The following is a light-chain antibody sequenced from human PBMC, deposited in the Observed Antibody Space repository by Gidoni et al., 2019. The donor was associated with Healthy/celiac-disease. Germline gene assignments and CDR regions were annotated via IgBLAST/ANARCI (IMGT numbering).Light chain of an antibody. CDR3: QQYDNLPPF. Sequence: IQMTQSPSSLSASVGDRVTITCQASQDISNYLNWYQQKPGKAPKLLIYDASNLETGVPSRLSGSGSGTDFTFTISSLQPEDIATYYCQQYDNLPPFFGGGTKVEIK. CDR2: DAS. V-gene: IGKV1-33*01. J-gene: IGKJ4*01. CDR1: QDISNY.